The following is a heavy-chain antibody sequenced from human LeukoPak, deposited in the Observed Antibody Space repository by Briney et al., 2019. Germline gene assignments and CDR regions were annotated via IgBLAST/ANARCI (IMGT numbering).Heavy chain of an antibody. CDR2: ISYDGSNN. Sequence: GGSLRLSCAASGFTFSSYAMHWVRQAPGKGLEWVAVISYDGSNNYYADSVKGRFTISRDNSKNTLYLQMNSLRAEDTAVYYCASRQGHWGQGTLVTVSS. J-gene: IGHJ4*02. V-gene: IGHV3-30-3*01. CDR1: GFTFSSYA. CDR3: ASRQGH.